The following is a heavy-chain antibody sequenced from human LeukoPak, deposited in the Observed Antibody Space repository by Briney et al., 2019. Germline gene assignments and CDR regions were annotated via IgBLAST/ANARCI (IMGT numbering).Heavy chain of an antibody. CDR3: AKARLQWLVLDY. Sequence: GGSLRLSCAASGFTFDDYAMHWVRHAPGKGLEWVSGISWNSGSIGYADSVKGRFTISRDNAKNSLYLQMNSLRAEDTALYYCAKARLQWLVLDYWGQGTLVTVSS. D-gene: IGHD6-19*01. J-gene: IGHJ4*02. CDR2: ISWNSGSI. V-gene: IGHV3-9*01. CDR1: GFTFDDYA.